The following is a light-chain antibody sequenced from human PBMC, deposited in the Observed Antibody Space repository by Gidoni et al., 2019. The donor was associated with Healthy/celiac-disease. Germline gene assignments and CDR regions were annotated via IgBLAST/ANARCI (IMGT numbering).Light chain of an antibody. V-gene: IGKV3-11*01. CDR2: DAS. Sequence: EIVLTQSPATLSLSPGERATLSCRASQSVSSYLAWYQQKPGQAPRLLIYDASNRATGIPARFSGSGSGTDFTLTISSLEPEDFAVYDCQQRSNWPPTFGKGNKVEIK. CDR1: QSVSSY. CDR3: QQRSNWPPT. J-gene: IGKJ1*01.